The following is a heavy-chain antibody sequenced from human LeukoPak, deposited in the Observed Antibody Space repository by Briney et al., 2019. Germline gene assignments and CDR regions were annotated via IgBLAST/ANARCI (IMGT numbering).Heavy chain of an antibody. CDR1: GGTFSSYA. J-gene: IGHJ3*02. D-gene: IGHD3-22*01. Sequence: SVKVSCKASGGTFSSYAISWVRQAPGQGLEWMGRINPIFGTANYAQKFQGRVTITRDASTSTAYMELSRLRSEDTAGYYCARDFGISSGFPFDIWGQGTMVTVSS. V-gene: IGHV1-69*05. CDR3: ARDFGISSGFPFDI. CDR2: INPIFGTA.